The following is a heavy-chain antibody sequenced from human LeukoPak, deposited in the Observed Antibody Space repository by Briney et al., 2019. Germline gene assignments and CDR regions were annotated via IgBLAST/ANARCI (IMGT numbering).Heavy chain of an antibody. Sequence: GASVKVSCKASGYTFTSYGISWVRQAPGQGLEWMGWISAYNGNTNYAQKLQGRVTMTTDTSTSTAYMELRSLRSDDTAMYYCARASLSCSSTSCYPRILDQWGQGTLVTVSS. CDR3: ARASLSCSSTSCYPRILDQ. J-gene: IGHJ4*02. D-gene: IGHD2-2*01. CDR1: GYTFTSYG. CDR2: ISAYNGNT. V-gene: IGHV1-18*01.